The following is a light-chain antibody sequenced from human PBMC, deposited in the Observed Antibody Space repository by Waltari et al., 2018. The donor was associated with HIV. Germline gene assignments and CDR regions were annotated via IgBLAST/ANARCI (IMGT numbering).Light chain of an antibody. CDR2: DAS. J-gene: IGKJ4*01. V-gene: IGKV3-11*01. CDR3: QQRSDWPPLT. CDR1: QSVDNY. Sequence: EIVLTPSPATLSLSPGERATLSCRTSQSVDNYLAWYQQKPGQAPRLLIYDASTRATGVPARFSGSGSGTDFTLTISSLEPEDSAVYYCQQRSDWPPLTFGGGSKVEIK.